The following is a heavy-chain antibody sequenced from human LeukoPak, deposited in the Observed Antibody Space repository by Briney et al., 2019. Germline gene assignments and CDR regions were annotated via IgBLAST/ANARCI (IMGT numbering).Heavy chain of an antibody. CDR2: ISSSSSYI. CDR3: ARDAPLLYYDILTGYTTEFDY. J-gene: IGHJ4*02. CDR1: GFTFSSYS. D-gene: IGHD3-9*01. Sequence: PGVSLRLSCAASGFTFSSYSRNWVRQAPGKGLEWVSSISSSSSYIYYADSVKGRFTISRDNAKNSLYLQMNSLRAEDTAVYYCARDAPLLYYDILTGYTTEFDYWGQGTLVTVSS. V-gene: IGHV3-21*01.